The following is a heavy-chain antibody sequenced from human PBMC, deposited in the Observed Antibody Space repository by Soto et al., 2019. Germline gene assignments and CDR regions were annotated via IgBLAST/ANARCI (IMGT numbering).Heavy chain of an antibody. J-gene: IGHJ6*03. V-gene: IGHV1-3*01. D-gene: IGHD3-3*01. CDR1: GYTFTSYA. CDR3: ACGPLLGSVYYSSYYYYSMDI. Sequence: ASVKVSCKASGYTFTSYAMHWVRQAPGQRLEWMGWINAGNGNTKYSQKFQGRVTVTRDTSASTAYMELSSLRSEDTAVYYCACGPLLGSVYYSSYYYYSMDIWGKGPTVTV. CDR2: INAGNGNT.